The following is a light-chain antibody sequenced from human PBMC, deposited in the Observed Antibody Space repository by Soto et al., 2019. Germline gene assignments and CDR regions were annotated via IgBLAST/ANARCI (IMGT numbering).Light chain of an antibody. J-gene: IGKJ1*01. Sequence: VMTQSPVTLSVSPGETATLSCKASQNILRTLAGYQQKPGQPPRLLIYGASTRVTGIPARFSGNGSGTEFTLTISSLQSEDFAVYYCHQYNNWPPWTFGQGTKVEV. V-gene: IGKV3D-15*01. CDR1: QNILRT. CDR3: HQYNNWPPWT. CDR2: GAS.